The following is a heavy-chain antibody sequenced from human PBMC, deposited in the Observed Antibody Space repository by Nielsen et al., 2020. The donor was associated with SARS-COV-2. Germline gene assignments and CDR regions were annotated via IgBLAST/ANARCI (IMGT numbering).Heavy chain of an antibody. CDR2: ISSSSRYI. V-gene: IGHV3-21*01. D-gene: IGHD3-10*01. CDR3: ARDNPFTVWFGELTGRNAMDV. J-gene: IGHJ6*02. Sequence: GESLKISCAASGFTFSSYSMNWVRQAPGKGLEWVSSISSSSRYIYYADSVKGRFTISRDNAKNSLYLQMNSLRAEDTAVYYCARDNPFTVWFGELTGRNAMDVWGQGTTVTVSS. CDR1: GFTFSSYS.